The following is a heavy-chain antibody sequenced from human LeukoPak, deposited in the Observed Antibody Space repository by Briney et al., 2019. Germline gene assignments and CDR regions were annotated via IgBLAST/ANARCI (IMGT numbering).Heavy chain of an antibody. V-gene: IGHV4-31*03. J-gene: IGHJ6*02. D-gene: IGHD3-16*01. Sequence: SQTLSLTCTVSGGSISSGGYYWSWSRQHPGKGLEWIGYIYYSGSTYYNPSLKSRVTISVDTSKNQFSLKLSSVTAADTAVYYCARDGAYYGMDVWGQGTTVTVSS. CDR2: IYYSGST. CDR3: ARDGAYYGMDV. CDR1: GGSISSGGYY.